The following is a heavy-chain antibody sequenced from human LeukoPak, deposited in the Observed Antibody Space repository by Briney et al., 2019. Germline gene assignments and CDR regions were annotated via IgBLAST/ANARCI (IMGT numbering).Heavy chain of an antibody. CDR2: ISYDGSNK. Sequence: GRSLRLSCAAAGFTFSIYGMHWVRQAPGKGLEWVAVISYDGSNKYYADSVKGRFTISRDNSKNTLYLQMNSLRAEDTAVYYCATIPRSFRFQRTNDAFDTWGQGTMVTVSS. CDR1: GFTFSIYG. D-gene: IGHD6-25*01. V-gene: IGHV3-30*03. CDR3: ATIPRSFRFQRTNDAFDT. J-gene: IGHJ3*02.